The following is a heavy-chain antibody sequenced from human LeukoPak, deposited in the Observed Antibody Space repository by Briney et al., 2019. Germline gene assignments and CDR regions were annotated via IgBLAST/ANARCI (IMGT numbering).Heavy chain of an antibody. V-gene: IGHV3-7*01. D-gene: IGHD2/OR15-2a*01. CDR2: LNPDESAK. J-gene: IGHJ4*02. CDR1: GFTFSSYW. Sequence: PGGSLRLSCAASGFTFSSYWMSWVRQAPGEGLEWVASLNPDESAKHYVDSVKGRFTISRDNAKDSLFLQMNSLRAEDTAVYYCARLYSGHTTYDYWGQGTLVTVSS. CDR3: ARLYSGHTTYDY.